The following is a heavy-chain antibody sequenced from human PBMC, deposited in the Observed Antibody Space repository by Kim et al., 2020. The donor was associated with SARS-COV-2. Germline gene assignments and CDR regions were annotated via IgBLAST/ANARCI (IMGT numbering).Heavy chain of an antibody. Sequence: SETLSLTCAVYGGSFSGYYWSWIRQPPGKGLEWIGEINHSGSTNYNPSLKSRVTISVDTSKNQFSLKLSSVTAADTAVYYCARSKSLFTIFGPYYYGMDVWGQGATVTVSS. CDR2: INHSGST. CDR1: GGSFSGYY. V-gene: IGHV4-34*01. D-gene: IGHD3-3*01. CDR3: ARSKSLFTIFGPYYYGMDV. J-gene: IGHJ6*02.